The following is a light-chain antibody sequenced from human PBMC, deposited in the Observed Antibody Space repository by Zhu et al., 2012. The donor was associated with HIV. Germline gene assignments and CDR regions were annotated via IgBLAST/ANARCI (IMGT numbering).Light chain of an antibody. CDR1: QSVSSD. CDR3: QYNDWSQYT. Sequence: EIVMTQSPATLSVSPGERATLSCRASQSVSSDVAWYQHKRGQAPRLLIHGTSTRATGVPARFSGSGSGTEFSLTISSMQSEDFAIYYCQYNDWSQYTFGQGTRLEMK. J-gene: IGKJ2*01. V-gene: IGKV3-15*01. CDR2: GTS.